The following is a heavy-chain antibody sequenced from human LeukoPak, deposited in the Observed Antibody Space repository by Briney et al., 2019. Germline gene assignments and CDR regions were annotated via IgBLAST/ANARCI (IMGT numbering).Heavy chain of an antibody. J-gene: IGHJ6*02. CDR3: ARDTRTMTAVTRGQHYYYGLDV. CDR2: INPSDGGT. V-gene: IGHV1-46*01. Sequence: ASVRVSCKASGYTFANYYLHWVRQAPGHGLEWMAIINPSDGGTYYEQKLQGRVTVTRDTSTSTVYMELSSLRSEDTAVYYCARDTRTMTAVTRGQHYYYGLDVWGQGTTVTVSS. D-gene: IGHD4-17*01. CDR1: GYTFANYY.